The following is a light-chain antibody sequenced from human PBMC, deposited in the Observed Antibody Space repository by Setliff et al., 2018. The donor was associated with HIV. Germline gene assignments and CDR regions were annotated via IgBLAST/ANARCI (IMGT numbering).Light chain of an antibody. CDR3: SSYTSSDTPYV. CDR1: SSDVGDYNY. CDR2: GVT. Sequence: ALAQPASVSGSPGQSITISCTGASSDVGDYNYFSWYQQHPGKAPKLMIYGVTNRPSGISNRFSGSKSGDTASLTISGLQAEDEADYYCSSYTSSDTPYVFGTGTKVTVL. J-gene: IGLJ1*01. V-gene: IGLV2-14*01.